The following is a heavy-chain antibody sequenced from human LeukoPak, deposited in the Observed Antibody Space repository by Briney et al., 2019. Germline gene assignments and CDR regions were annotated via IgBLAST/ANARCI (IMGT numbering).Heavy chain of an antibody. CDR2: TYYRSKWYN. D-gene: IGHD6-13*01. J-gene: IGHJ5*02. V-gene: IGHV6-1*01. Sequence: SQTLSLTCAISGDSVSINSAAWNWIRQSPSRGLEWLGRTYYRSKWYNDYAVSVKSRITINPDTSKNQFSLQLNSVTPEDTAVYYCAREPQATRQQLRDWFDPWGQGTLVTVSS. CDR3: AREPQATRQQLRDWFDP. CDR1: GDSVSINSAA.